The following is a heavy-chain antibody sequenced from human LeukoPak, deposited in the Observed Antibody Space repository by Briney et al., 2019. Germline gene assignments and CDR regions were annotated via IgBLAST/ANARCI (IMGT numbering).Heavy chain of an antibody. CDR1: GYTFTSYA. D-gene: IGHD3-10*01. CDR2: INAGNGNT. V-gene: IGHV1-3*03. CDR3: ARGSPTHFYGSGTFYKSRGQLNT. Sequence: ASVKVSCKASGYTFTSYAMHWARQAPGQRLEWMGWINAGNGNTKCSQEFQGRVTITRDTSASTAYMELSSLRSEDMAVYYCARGSPTHFYGSGTFYKSRGQLNTWGQGTMVTVSS. J-gene: IGHJ3*02.